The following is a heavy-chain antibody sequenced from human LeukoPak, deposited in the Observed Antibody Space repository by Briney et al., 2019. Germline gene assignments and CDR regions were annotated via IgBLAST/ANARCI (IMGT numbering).Heavy chain of an antibody. CDR2: ISPHNGDT. CDR3: ARGGIGPLERGLPPFNWFGP. D-gene: IGHD3-3*01. Sequence: GASVKVSCKASGYTFTNYGISWVRQAPGQGLEWMGWISPHNGDTNYAQKLQGRVTMTTDTSTSTAYMELRSLRSDDTAVYYCARGGIGPLERGLPPFNWFGPWGQGTLVTVSS. J-gene: IGHJ5*02. V-gene: IGHV1-18*01. CDR1: GYTFTNYG.